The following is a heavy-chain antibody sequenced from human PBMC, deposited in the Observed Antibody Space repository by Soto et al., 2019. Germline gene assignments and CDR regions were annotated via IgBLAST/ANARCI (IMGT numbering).Heavy chain of an antibody. CDR1: GYTFTSYG. J-gene: IGHJ6*03. Sequence: QVQLVQSGAEVKKPGASVKVSCKASGYTFTSYGISWVRQASGQGLEWMGWISAYNGNTNYAQKLQGRVTMTTDTSTSTAYMELRSLRSDDTAVYYCARVAPYSSYPDYYFYMDVWGKGTTVTVSS. CDR2: ISAYNGNT. D-gene: IGHD1-26*01. CDR3: ARVAPYSSYPDYYFYMDV. V-gene: IGHV1-18*01.